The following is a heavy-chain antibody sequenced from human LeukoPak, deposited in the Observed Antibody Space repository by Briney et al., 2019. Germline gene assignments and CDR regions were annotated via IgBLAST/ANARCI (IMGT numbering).Heavy chain of an antibody. CDR1: GFTFSSYD. V-gene: IGHV3-23*01. D-gene: IGHD6-13*01. J-gene: IGHJ4*02. CDR2: ISAISGST. CDR3: AKGGSSSWDYFDH. Sequence: PGGTLRLSCAASGFTFSSYDMSWVRQAPGKGLEWVSTISAISGSTYFADSVKGRFTISRDNSKNTLYLQMNSLRAEDTAVYYCAKGGSSSWDYFDHWGQGTLVTVSS.